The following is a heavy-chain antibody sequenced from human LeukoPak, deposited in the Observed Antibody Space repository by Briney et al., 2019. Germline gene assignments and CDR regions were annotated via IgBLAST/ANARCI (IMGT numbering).Heavy chain of an antibody. Sequence: SETLSLTCTVSGGSISSYYWSCIRQPAGKGLEWIGRIYTSGSTNYNPSLKSRVTTSVDTSKNQFSLKLSSVTAADTAVYHCARPDYDILTGYSKFDYWGQGTLVTVSS. D-gene: IGHD3-9*01. CDR2: IYTSGST. J-gene: IGHJ4*02. V-gene: IGHV4-4*07. CDR1: GGSISSYY. CDR3: ARPDYDILTGYSKFDY.